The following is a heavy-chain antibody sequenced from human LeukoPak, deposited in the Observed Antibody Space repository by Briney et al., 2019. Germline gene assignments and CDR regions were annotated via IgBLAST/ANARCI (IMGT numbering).Heavy chain of an antibody. CDR2: IKQDGSEK. CDR3: ARAPGNFEYYYDSSGSTNDY. J-gene: IGHJ4*02. V-gene: IGHV3-7*04. CDR1: GFTFSSYW. D-gene: IGHD3-22*01. Sequence: GGSLRLSCAASGFTFSSYWMSWVRQAPGKGLEWVANIKQDGSEKYYVDSVKGRFTISRDNAKNSLYLQMNSLRAEDTAVYYCARAPGNFEYYYDSSGSTNDYWGQGTLVTVSS.